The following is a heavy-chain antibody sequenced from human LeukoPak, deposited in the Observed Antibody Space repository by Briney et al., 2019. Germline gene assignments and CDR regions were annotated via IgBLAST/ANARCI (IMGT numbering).Heavy chain of an antibody. D-gene: IGHD3-9*01. CDR3: ARLRPTLRYFDWLSTSGFDY. J-gene: IGHJ4*02. CDR2: INHSGST. Sequence: SETLSLTCAVYGGSFSGYYWSWIHQPPGKGLEWIGEINHSGSTNYNPSLKSRVTISVDTSKNQFSLKLSSVTAADTAVYYCARLRPTLRYFDWLSTSGFDYWGQGTLVTVSS. CDR1: GGSFSGYY. V-gene: IGHV4-34*01.